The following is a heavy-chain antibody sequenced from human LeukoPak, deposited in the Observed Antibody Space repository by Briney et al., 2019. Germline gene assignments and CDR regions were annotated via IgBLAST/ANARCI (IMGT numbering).Heavy chain of an antibody. V-gene: IGHV4-4*02. CDR3: ARGYSYGFPLDY. D-gene: IGHD5-18*01. CDR2: IYQSGST. Sequence: PSETLSLTCAVSGGSITSNNWWSWVRQPPGKGLEWIGEIYQSGSTNYNPSLKSRVTISVDKAKIQFSLKLTSVTAADTAVYYCARGYSYGFPLDYWGQETLVTVSS. J-gene: IGHJ4*02. CDR1: GGSITSNNW.